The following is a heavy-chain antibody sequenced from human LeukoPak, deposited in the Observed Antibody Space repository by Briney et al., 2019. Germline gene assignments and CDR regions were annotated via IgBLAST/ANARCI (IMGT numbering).Heavy chain of an antibody. D-gene: IGHD2-2*01. CDR2: INRNGGGT. J-gene: IGHJ6*02. CDR3: TRDHCTTTNCYEDYYYGMDV. Sequence: ASVKVSCKASGYTFTGYYMHWVRQAPGQGLEWMGWINRNGGGTDTAQKFKGRVTMTRDTSNSTACMELSRLRSDDTAVYYCTRDHCTTTNCYEDYYYGMDVWGQGTTVTVSS. CDR1: GYTFTGYY. V-gene: IGHV1-2*02.